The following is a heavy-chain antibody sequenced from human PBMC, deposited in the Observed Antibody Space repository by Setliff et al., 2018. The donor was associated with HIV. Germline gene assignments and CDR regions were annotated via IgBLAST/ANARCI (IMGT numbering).Heavy chain of an antibody. CDR3: ARGYEAAGGGY. V-gene: IGHV4-59*08. J-gene: IGHJ4*02. CDR2: IYYSGST. D-gene: IGHD6-25*01. CDR1: GGSISSYY. Sequence: SETLSLTCKVSGGSISSYYWSWIRQPPGKGLEWIGYIYYSGSTNYHPSRRSRVTISVDTSKNLFSLKLSSVTAADTAVYYCARGYEAAGGGYWGQGTLVTVSS.